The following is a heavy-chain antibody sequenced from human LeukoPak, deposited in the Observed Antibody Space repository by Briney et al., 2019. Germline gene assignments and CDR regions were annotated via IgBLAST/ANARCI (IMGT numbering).Heavy chain of an antibody. Sequence: SVKVSCKASGGTFSSYTISWVRQAPGQGLEWMGRIIPILGIANYAQKFQGRVTITADKSTSTAYMELSSLRSEDTAVYYCARERGLRYFDWPDYYYYYMDVWGKGATVTVSS. CDR2: IIPILGIA. V-gene: IGHV1-69*04. J-gene: IGHJ6*03. D-gene: IGHD3-9*01. CDR3: ARERGLRYFDWPDYYYYYMDV. CDR1: GGTFSSYT.